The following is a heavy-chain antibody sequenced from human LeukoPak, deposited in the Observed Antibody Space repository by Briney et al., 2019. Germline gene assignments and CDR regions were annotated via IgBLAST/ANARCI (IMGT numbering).Heavy chain of an antibody. Sequence: PSQTLSLTCAVSGGSISSGGYSWSWIRQPPGKGLGWIGYIYHSGSTYYNPSLKSRVTISVDRSKNQFSLKLSSVTAADTAVYYCAGGYCSGGSCYSGVFDYWGQGTLVTVSS. CDR3: AGGYCSGGSCYSGVFDY. CDR2: IYHSGST. V-gene: IGHV4-30-2*01. CDR1: GGSISSGGYS. J-gene: IGHJ4*02. D-gene: IGHD2-15*01.